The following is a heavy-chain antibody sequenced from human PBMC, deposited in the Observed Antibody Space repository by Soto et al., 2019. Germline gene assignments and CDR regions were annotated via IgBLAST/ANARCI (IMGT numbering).Heavy chain of an antibody. Sequence: SETLSLTCAVSGYSISSGYYWGWIRQPPGKGLEWIGSIYHSGSTYYNPSLKSRVTISVDTSKNQFSLKLSSVTAADTAVYYCTRDYYDSSGYYGSKYKWLDTWGQGTLVTVSS. CDR3: TRDYYDSSGYYGSKYKWLDT. V-gene: IGHV4-38-2*01. J-gene: IGHJ5*02. CDR2: IYHSGST. CDR1: GYSISSGYY. D-gene: IGHD3-22*01.